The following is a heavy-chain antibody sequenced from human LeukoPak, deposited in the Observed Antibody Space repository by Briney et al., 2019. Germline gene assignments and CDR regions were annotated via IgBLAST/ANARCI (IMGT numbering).Heavy chain of an antibody. CDR1: GYTFTGYY. CDR2: INPNSGGT. V-gene: IGHV1-2*04. D-gene: IGHD6-19*01. CDR3: ATGIAVAGLSFDY. Sequence: ASVKVSCKASGYTFTGYYMHWVRQAPGQGLEGMGWINPNSGGTNYAQKFQGWVTMTRDTSISTAYMELSRLRSDDTAVYYCATGIAVAGLSFDYWGQGTLVTVSS. J-gene: IGHJ4*02.